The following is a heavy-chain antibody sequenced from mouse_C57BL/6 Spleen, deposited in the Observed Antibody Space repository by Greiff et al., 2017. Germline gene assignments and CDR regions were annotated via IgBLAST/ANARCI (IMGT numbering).Heavy chain of an antibody. J-gene: IGHJ2*01. CDR2: IYPGDGDT. Sequence: QVQLQQSGPELVKPGASVKISCKASGYAFSSSWMNWVKQRPGKGLEWIGRIYPGDGDTNYNGKFKGKATLTADKSSSTAYMQLSSLPSEDSAVYFCARVPTVVAPRFDYWGQGTTLTVSS. D-gene: IGHD1-1*01. V-gene: IGHV1-82*01. CDR1: GYAFSSSW. CDR3: ARVPTVVAPRFDY.